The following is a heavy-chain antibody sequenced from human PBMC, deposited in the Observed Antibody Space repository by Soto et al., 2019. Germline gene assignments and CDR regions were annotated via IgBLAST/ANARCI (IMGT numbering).Heavy chain of an antibody. CDR3: ARGGGIQLWLLGY. D-gene: IGHD5-18*01. V-gene: IGHV4-31*03. Sequence: SETLSLTCTVSGGYISSGGYYWSWIRQHPGKGLEWIGYIYYSGSTYYNPSLKSRVTISVDTSKNQFSLKLSSVTAADTAVYYCARGGGIQLWLLGYWGQGTLVTVSS. CDR2: IYYSGST. CDR1: GGYISSGGYY. J-gene: IGHJ4*02.